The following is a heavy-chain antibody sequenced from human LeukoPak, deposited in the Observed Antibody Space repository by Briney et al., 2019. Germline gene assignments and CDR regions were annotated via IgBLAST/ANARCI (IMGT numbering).Heavy chain of an antibody. J-gene: IGHJ4*02. D-gene: IGHD3-22*01. CDR2: IYHSGST. CDR1: GYSISSGYY. V-gene: IGHV4-38-2*02. CDR3: ARGLYYYDSSGYYAH. Sequence: SETLSLTCTVSGYSISSGYYWGWIRQPPGKGLEWIGSIYHSGSTYYNPSLKSRVTISVDTSKNQFSLKLSSVTAADTAVYYCARGLYYYDSSGYYAHWGQGTLVTVSS.